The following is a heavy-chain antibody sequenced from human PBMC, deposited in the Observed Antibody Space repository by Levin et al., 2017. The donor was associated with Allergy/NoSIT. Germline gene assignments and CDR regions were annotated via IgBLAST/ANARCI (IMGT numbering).Heavy chain of an antibody. Sequence: GGSLRLSCAASGFTFSSYAMSWVRQAPGKGLEWVSAISGSGGSTYYADSVKGRFTISRDNSKNTLYLQMNSLRAEDTAVYYCAKGIYCTNGVCYQYYYYYGMDVWGQGTTVTVSS. CDR3: AKGIYCTNGVCYQYYYYYGMDV. D-gene: IGHD2-8*01. CDR1: GFTFSSYA. J-gene: IGHJ6*02. V-gene: IGHV3-23*01. CDR2: ISGSGGST.